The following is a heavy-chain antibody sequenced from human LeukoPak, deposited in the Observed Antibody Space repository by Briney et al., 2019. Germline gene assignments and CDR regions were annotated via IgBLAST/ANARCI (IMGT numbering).Heavy chain of an antibody. V-gene: IGHV3-23*01. J-gene: IGHJ6*02. CDR2: ITASDGRA. Sequence: QPGGSLRLSCAASGFAFSSYAMSWVRQAPGKGLEWVSGITASDGRAFYTDSVKGRFTISRDNSKNTLYLQMNSLRAEDTAVYYCAKMPIAHVVVPAAFYYYYGMDVWGQGTTVTVSS. D-gene: IGHD2-2*01. CDR1: GFAFSSYA. CDR3: AKMPIAHVVVPAAFYYYYGMDV.